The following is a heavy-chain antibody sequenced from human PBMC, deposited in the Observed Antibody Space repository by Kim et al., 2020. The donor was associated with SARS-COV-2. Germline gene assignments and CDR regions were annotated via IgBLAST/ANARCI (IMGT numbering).Heavy chain of an antibody. Sequence: ASVKVSCKASGYTFTGYYMHWVRQAPGQGLEWMGRINPNSGGTNYAQKFQGRVTMTRDTSISTAYMELSRLRSDDTAVYYCARDFGYCSSTSCRGYYYYYGMDVWGQGTTVTVSS. D-gene: IGHD2-2*03. J-gene: IGHJ6*02. CDR1: GYTFTGYY. CDR3: ARDFGYCSSTSCRGYYYYYGMDV. CDR2: INPNSGGT. V-gene: IGHV1-2*06.